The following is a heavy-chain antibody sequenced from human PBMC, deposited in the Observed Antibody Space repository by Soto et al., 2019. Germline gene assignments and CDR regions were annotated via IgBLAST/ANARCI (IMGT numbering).Heavy chain of an antibody. Sequence: QVQLVQSGAEVKKPGDSVKVSCKASGYTFTSYGISWVRQAPGQGLEWMGWISAYNGNTNYAQQLQGRGTNTTDTTPNTTYMELRSLRSDDTAVYYCARFFAPQNDYGDYGPWGGWFDPWGQGTLVTVSS. D-gene: IGHD4-17*01. CDR1: GYTFTSYG. V-gene: IGHV1-18*04. CDR2: ISAYNGNT. J-gene: IGHJ5*02. CDR3: ARFFAPQNDYGDYGPWGGWFDP.